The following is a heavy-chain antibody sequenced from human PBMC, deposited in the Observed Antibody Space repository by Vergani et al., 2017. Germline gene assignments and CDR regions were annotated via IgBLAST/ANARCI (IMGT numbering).Heavy chain of an antibody. D-gene: IGHD2-21*01. V-gene: IGHV3-9*01. CDR2: ISWNSGRI. CDR1: GFTFDDYA. J-gene: IGHJ6*03. CDR3: AKVASLRSYYYYYYMDV. Sequence: EVQLVESGGGLVQPGRSLRLSCAASGFTFDDYAMHWVRQAPGKGLEWVSGISWNSGRIGYADSVKGRFTISRDNAKNSLYLQMNSLRAEDTALYYCAKVASLRSYYYYYYMDVWGKETTVTVSS.